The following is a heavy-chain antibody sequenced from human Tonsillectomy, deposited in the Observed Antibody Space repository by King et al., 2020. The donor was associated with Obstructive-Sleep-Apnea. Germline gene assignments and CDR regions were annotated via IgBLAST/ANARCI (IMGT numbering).Heavy chain of an antibody. Sequence: QLQESGPGLVKPSQTLSLTCAVSGGSISSGGYSWSWIRQPPGKGLEWIGYIYYSGSTYYNPSLKSRVTISVDTSKNQFSLKLSSVTAADTAVYYCARGGPRGDCPYFDYWGQGPLVTVSS. CDR2: IYYSGST. J-gene: IGHJ4*02. V-gene: IGHV4-30-4*07. CDR1: GGSISSGGYS. CDR3: ARGGPRGDCPYFDY. D-gene: IGHD2-21*02.